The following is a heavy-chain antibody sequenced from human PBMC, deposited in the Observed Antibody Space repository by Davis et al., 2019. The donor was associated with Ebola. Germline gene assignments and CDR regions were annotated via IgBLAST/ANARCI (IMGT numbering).Heavy chain of an antibody. D-gene: IGHD6-19*01. V-gene: IGHV1-3*01. CDR3: ARWNFIAVAVDY. CDR1: GYTFTSYA. J-gene: IGHJ4*02. Sequence: AASVKVSCKASGYTFTSYAMHWVRQAPGQRLEWMGWINAGNGNTKYSQKFQGRVTITRDTSASTAYMELSSLRSEDTAVYYCARWNFIAVAVDYWGQGTLVTVSS. CDR2: INAGNGNT.